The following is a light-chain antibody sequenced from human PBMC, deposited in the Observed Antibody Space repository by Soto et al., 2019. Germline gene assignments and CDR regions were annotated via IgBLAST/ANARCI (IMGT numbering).Light chain of an antibody. CDR3: QQYESSWT. CDR2: GAS. Sequence: ENDLKQSPGTMSLSPGERATLSCRASQSISSTFLAWYQHKPGQAPKVVIYGASRRATGIPDRFSGSGSGTDFTLTISRLEPEDFAVYYCQQYESSWTFGQGTKVEMK. J-gene: IGKJ1*01. V-gene: IGKV3-20*01. CDR1: QSISSTF.